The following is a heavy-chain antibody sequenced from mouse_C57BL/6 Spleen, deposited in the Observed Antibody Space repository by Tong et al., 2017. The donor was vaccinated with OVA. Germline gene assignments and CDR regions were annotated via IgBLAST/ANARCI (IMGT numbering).Heavy chain of an antibody. Sequence: EVQLKESGGDLVKPGGSLKLSCAASGFTFSSYGMSWVRQTPDKRLDWVATISSGGSYTYYPDSVKGRFTISRDNAKNTLYLQMSSLKSEDTAMYYCARPGNYWYFDVWGAGTTVTFSS. J-gene: IGHJ1*01. V-gene: IGHV5-6*01. D-gene: IGHD2-1*01. CDR2: ISSGGSYT. CDR1: GFTFSSYG. CDR3: ARPGNYWYFDV.